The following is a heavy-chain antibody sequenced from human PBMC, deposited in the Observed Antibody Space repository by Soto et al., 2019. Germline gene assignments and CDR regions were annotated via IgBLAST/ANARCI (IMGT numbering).Heavy chain of an antibody. CDR3: ARGLRGVLDY. J-gene: IGHJ4*02. CDR1: GFNFGNFG. V-gene: IGHV3-33*08. D-gene: IGHD5-12*01. CDR2: ISNDENIK. Sequence: QAGGSLRLSCTVSGFNFGNFGMHWVRQAPGKGLEWLTVISNDENIKQDSVRGRFAIARDNSKNTLYLHLTSLRAEDTAIYYCARGLRGVLDYWGQGTLVTVSS.